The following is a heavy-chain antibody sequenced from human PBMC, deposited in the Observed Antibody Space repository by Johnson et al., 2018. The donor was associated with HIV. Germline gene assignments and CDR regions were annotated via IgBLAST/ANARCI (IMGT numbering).Heavy chain of an antibody. Sequence: QVQLVESGGGVVQPGRSLRLSCAASGFTFSSYAMHWVRQAPGKGLEWVAVISYDGSNKYYADSVQGRFTISRDNSKNTLYLQMNSLRAEDTAVYYCARVPGGAARAGGGAFDIWGQGTMVTVSS. V-gene: IGHV3-30-3*01. CDR3: ARVPGGAARAGGGAFDI. CDR1: GFTFSSYA. D-gene: IGHD6-6*01. J-gene: IGHJ3*02. CDR2: ISYDGSNK.